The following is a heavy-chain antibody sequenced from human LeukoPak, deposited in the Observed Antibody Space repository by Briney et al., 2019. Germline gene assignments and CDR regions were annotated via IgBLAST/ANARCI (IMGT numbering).Heavy chain of an antibody. CDR1: GGSISSGSYY. V-gene: IGHV4-61*02. J-gene: IGHJ6*03. Sequence: SETLSLTCTVSGGSISSGSYYWSWIRQPAGKGLEWIGRIYTSGSTNYNPSLKSRVTISVDTSKNQFSLKLSSVTAADTAVYYCARADRRSYYYYMDVWGKGTTVTVSS. CDR2: IYTSGST. CDR3: ARADRRSYYYYMDV. D-gene: IGHD1-1*01.